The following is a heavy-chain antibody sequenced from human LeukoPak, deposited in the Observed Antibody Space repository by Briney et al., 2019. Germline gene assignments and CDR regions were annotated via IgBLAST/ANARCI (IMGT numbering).Heavy chain of an antibody. Sequence: GGSLRLSCSASGFTFSDYAMHWVRQAPGRGLQFVSAISSSGDYTSYSDSVKGRFTISRDNSKNTLHLQMSSLRPEDTAVYFCVKRGRTSDYAYDYWGQGSLVTVSS. CDR1: GFTFSDYA. J-gene: IGHJ4*02. CDR2: ISSSGDYT. CDR3: VKRGRTSDYAYDY. D-gene: IGHD4-17*01. V-gene: IGHV3-64D*06.